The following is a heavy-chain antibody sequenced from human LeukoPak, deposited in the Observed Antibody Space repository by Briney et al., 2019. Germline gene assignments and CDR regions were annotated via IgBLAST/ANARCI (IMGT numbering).Heavy chain of an antibody. CDR2: ISSSSDTI. CDR1: GFTFSTYK. D-gene: IGHD3-3*01. V-gene: IGHV3-48*01. J-gene: IGHJ4*02. CDR3: AREKADNDLDY. Sequence: GGSLRLSCAVSGFTFSTYKMNWVRQAPGKGLEWVSAISSSSDTIYYADSVKGRFIISRDNAKNSLYLQMNSLRADDTAAYYCAREKADNDLDYWGQGTLVTVSS.